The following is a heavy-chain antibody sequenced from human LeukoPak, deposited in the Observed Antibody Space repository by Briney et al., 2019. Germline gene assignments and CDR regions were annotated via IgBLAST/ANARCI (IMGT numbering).Heavy chain of an antibody. V-gene: IGHV3-23*01. CDR3: SKATPPRDGSNPDY. J-gene: IGHJ4*02. CDR1: GFTFSSYA. CDR2: ISGSGGST. Sequence: GGSLRLSCAASGFTFSSYAMSWVRQAPGKGLEWVSAISGSGGSTYYADSVKGRFTISRDNSKNTLYLQMNSLRAEDTALYYCSKATPPRDGSNPDYWGQGTLVTVSS. D-gene: IGHD4-4*01.